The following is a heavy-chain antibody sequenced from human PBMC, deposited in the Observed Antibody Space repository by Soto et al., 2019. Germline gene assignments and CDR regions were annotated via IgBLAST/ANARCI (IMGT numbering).Heavy chain of an antibody. CDR2: IYSSGNT. Sequence: QVQLQESGSGLVKPSETLSLTCSVSGGSITGYYLSWLRQPPGKGLEWIAYIYSSGNTNYNPSLKSRVTISVDTSKNQVSLKLSSVTAADTAVYYCARHTSGSYDYWGRGTLVTVSS. V-gene: IGHV4-59*08. D-gene: IGHD1-26*01. J-gene: IGHJ4*02. CDR3: ARHTSGSYDY. CDR1: GGSITGYY.